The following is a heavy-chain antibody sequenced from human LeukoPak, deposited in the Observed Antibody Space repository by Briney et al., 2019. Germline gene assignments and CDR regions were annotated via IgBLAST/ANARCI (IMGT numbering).Heavy chain of an antibody. CDR3: ARGSNSEYSSPYYYYYYMDV. J-gene: IGHJ6*03. D-gene: IGHD6-6*01. CDR1: GGSISSYY. V-gene: IGHV4-59*01. Sequence: PSETLSLTCTVSGGSISSYYWSWIRQPPGKGLEWIGYIYYSGSTNYNPSLKSRVTISVDTSKNQFSLKLSSVTAADTAVYYCARGSNSEYSSPYYYYYYMDVWGKGTTVTVSS. CDR2: IYYSGST.